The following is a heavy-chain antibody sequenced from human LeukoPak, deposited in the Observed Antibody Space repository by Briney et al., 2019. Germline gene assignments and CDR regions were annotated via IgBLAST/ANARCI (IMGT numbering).Heavy chain of an antibody. V-gene: IGHV4-39*01. J-gene: IGHJ3*02. CDR3: ARLQTYYYDSSGYYANDAFDI. CDR2: IYYSGST. Sequence: SETLSLTCTVSGGSISSSSYYWGWIRQPPGKGLEWIGSIYYSGSTYYNPSLKSRVTIPVDTSKNQFSLKLSSVTAADTAVYYCARLQTYYYDSSGYYANDAFDIWGQGTMVTVSS. D-gene: IGHD3-22*01. CDR1: GGSISSSSYY.